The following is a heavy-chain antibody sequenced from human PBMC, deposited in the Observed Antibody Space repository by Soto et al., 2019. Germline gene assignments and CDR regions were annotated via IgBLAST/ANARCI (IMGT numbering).Heavy chain of an antibody. D-gene: IGHD3-3*02. CDR1: GFTFSNAW. CDR3: TTDLTFFVPDLGPAFDI. CDR2: IKSKTDGETT. Sequence: PGGSLRLSCAASGFTFSNAWMSWVRQAPGKGLEWVGRIKSKTDGETTDYAAPVKGRFTISRDDSKNTLYLQMNSLKTEDTAVYYCTTDLTFFVPDLGPAFDIWGQGTMVTVSS. V-gene: IGHV3-15*01. J-gene: IGHJ3*02.